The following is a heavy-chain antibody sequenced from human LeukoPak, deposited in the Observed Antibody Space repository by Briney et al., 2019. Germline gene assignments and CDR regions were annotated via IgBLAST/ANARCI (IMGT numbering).Heavy chain of an antibody. CDR3: ARGPPGVAVAGDRYFDY. V-gene: IGHV3-23*05. Sequence: GGSLRLSCAASGFIFSSYAMTWVRQAPGKGLEWVSVIYRSGSTYYADSVKGRFTVSRDNSKNTLYLQMNSLRAEDTAVYYCARGPPGVAVAGDRYFDYWGQGALVTVSS. CDR1: GFIFSSYA. CDR2: IYRSGST. J-gene: IGHJ4*02. D-gene: IGHD6-19*01.